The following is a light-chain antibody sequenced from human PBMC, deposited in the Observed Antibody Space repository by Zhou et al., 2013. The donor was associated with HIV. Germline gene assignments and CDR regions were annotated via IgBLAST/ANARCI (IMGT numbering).Light chain of an antibody. J-gene: IGKJ1*01. CDR3: QQYNSR. CDR1: QSISSW. V-gene: IGKV1-5*03. Sequence: DIQMTQSPSTLSASVGDRVTITCRSSQSISSWLAWYQQKPGKAPKLLIYKSSSLESGVPSRFSGGGSGTEFTLTISSLQPDDFATYYCQQYNSRFAQGTKVEIK. CDR2: KSS.